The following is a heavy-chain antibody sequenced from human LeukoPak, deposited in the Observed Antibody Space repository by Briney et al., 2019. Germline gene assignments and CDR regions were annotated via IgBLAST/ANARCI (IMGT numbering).Heavy chain of an antibody. J-gene: IGHJ3*02. V-gene: IGHV4-4*07. CDR3: TRTTASLAAFDI. CDR1: GGSISGFY. CDR2: IYTSGST. D-gene: IGHD1-1*01. Sequence: PSETLSLNCTVSGGSISGFYWSWVRQPAGKGLEWIGRIYTSGSTNYNPSLKSRVTMSLDTSKGQFSLKLSSVTAADTAMYYCTRTTASLAAFDIWGQGTMVTVSS.